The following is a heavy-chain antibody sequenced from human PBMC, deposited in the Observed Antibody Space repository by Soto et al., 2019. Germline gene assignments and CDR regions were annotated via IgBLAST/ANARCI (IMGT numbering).Heavy chain of an antibody. CDR1: GFTFSSYW. Sequence: GGSLRLSCAASGFTFSSYWMSWVRQAPGKGLEWVANIKQDGSEKYYVDSVKGRSTISRDNAKNSLYLQMNSLRAEDTAVYYCARAGDQLPPYYYYGMDVWGQGTTVTVSS. J-gene: IGHJ6*02. CDR2: IKQDGSEK. D-gene: IGHD2-2*01. V-gene: IGHV3-7*05. CDR3: ARAGDQLPPYYYYGMDV.